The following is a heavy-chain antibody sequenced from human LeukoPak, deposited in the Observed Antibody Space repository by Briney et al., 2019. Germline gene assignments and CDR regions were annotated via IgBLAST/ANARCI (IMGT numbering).Heavy chain of an antibody. CDR1: GFTVSSYY. CDR3: ARVVAGSVYNSGMDV. CDR2: IYTGGST. J-gene: IGHJ6*02. V-gene: IGHV3-53*01. D-gene: IGHD3-10*01. Sequence: PGGSLRLSCAASGFTVSSYYMYWVRQAPGKGLEWVSVIYTGGSTYYADSVKGRFTISRDNSKNTVYLQMNSLRAEDTAVYYCARVVAGSVYNSGMDVWGQGTTVTVSS.